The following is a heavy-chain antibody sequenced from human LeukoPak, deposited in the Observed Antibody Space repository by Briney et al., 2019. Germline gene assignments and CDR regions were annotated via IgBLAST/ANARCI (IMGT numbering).Heavy chain of an antibody. J-gene: IGHJ6*02. V-gene: IGHV4-4*07. Sequence: SETLSLTCTVSGGSISSYYWSWIRQPAGKGLEWIGRIYTSGSTNYNPSLKTRVTMSVDTSKNQFSLKLSSVTAADTAVYYSARQLAPSSSSSFYGMDVWGQGTTVPVPS. CDR3: ARQLAPSSSSSFYGMDV. CDR2: IYTSGST. D-gene: IGHD6-6*01. CDR1: GGSISSYY.